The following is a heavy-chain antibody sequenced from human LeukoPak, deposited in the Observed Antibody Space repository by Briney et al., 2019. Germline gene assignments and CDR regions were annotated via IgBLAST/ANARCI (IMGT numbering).Heavy chain of an antibody. D-gene: IGHD3-10*01. CDR3: TRDRGGRWFGELLGFDN. J-gene: IGHJ4*02. Sequence: PGGSLRLSCQASGFSFNDYIMSWVGQAPGKGLEWIAFIRSSHHGATREYAASVKGRFIISRDDSKNIAYLQMDSLKTEDTGVYFCTRDRGGRWFGELLGFDNWGQGTLLTVSS. CDR1: GFSFNDYI. CDR2: IRSSHHGATR. V-gene: IGHV3-49*04.